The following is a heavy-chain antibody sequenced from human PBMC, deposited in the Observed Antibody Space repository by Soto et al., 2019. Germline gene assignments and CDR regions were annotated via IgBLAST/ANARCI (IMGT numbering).Heavy chain of an antibody. J-gene: IGHJ5*02. CDR1: GYTFTSYA. Sequence: RASVKVSCKASGYTFTSYAMHWVRQAPGQRLEWMGWINAGNGNTKYSQKFQGRVTITRDTSASTAYMELSSLRSEDTAVYYCARDVSYRSSSTYNWFDPWGQGTLVTVSS. V-gene: IGHV1-3*01. CDR2: INAGNGNT. D-gene: IGHD6-6*01. CDR3: ARDVSYRSSSTYNWFDP.